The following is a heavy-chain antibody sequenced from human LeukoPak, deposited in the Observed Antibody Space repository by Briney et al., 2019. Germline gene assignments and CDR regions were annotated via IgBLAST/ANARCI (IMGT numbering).Heavy chain of an antibody. D-gene: IGHD3-22*01. J-gene: IGHJ3*02. CDR3: AGAYYYDSSGYHDAFDI. Sequence: HGESLNISCTGSGYSFTSYWISWVRQMPGKGLEWMGRIDPSDSYTNYSPSFQGHVTISADKSISTAYLQWSSLKASDTAMYYCAGAYYYDSSGYHDAFDIWGQGTMVTVSS. V-gene: IGHV5-10-1*01. CDR1: GYSFTSYW. CDR2: IDPSDSYT.